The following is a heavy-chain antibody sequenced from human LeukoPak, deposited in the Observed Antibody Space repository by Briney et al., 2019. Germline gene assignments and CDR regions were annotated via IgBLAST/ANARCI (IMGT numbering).Heavy chain of an antibody. CDR1: GFTFSDYS. V-gene: IGHV3-30*03. CDR2: ISYDGSNK. J-gene: IGHJ4*02. D-gene: IGHD4-17*01. Sequence: GGSLRLSCAASGFTFSDYSMNWVRQAPGKGLEWVAVISYDGSNKYYADSVKGRFTISRDNSKNTLYLQMDSLRAEDTAVYYCARAHPSRVYGDYYFDYWGQGTLVTVSS. CDR3: ARAHPSRVYGDYYFDY.